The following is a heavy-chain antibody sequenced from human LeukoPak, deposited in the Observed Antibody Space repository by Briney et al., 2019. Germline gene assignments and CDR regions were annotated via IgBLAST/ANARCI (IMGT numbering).Heavy chain of an antibody. Sequence: PGRSLRLSCAASGSTFSSYGMHWVRQAPGKGLEWVAVISYDGSNKYYADSVKGRFTISRDDSKNTLYLQMNSLRAEDTAVYYCARATYYDFWSGDAFDIWGQGTMVTVSS. J-gene: IGHJ3*02. CDR2: ISYDGSNK. D-gene: IGHD3-3*01. CDR1: GSTFSSYG. V-gene: IGHV3-30*03. CDR3: ARATYYDFWSGDAFDI.